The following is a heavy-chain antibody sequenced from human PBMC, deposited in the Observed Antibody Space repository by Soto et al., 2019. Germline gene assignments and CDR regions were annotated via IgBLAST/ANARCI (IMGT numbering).Heavy chain of an antibody. Sequence: SETLSLTCTVSGGSISSYYWSWIRQPPGKGLEWFGYIYYSGSTNYNPSLKSRVTLSVDTSKNQFSLKLSSVTAADTAVYYCARHPDYDILTGFDYWGQGTLVTVSS. V-gene: IGHV4-59*08. CDR3: ARHPDYDILTGFDY. J-gene: IGHJ4*02. D-gene: IGHD3-9*01. CDR2: IYYSGST. CDR1: GGSISSYY.